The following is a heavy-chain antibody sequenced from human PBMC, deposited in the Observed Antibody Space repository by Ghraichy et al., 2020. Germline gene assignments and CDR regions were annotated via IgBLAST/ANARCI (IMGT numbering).Heavy chain of an antibody. D-gene: IGHD3-16*01. CDR2: TYHAGTT. CDR3: ARGAHDFAFGF. Sequence: SQTLSLTCAVSGDVIGAGGYSWRWIRPSPGKGLEWVGYTYHAGTTNLNPSLKNRVPILVDKSKNQFSLTLSSLPAADTPVYYCARGAHDFAFGFWGQGAPVTVTA. V-gene: IGHV4-30-2*06. CDR1: GDVIGAGGYS. J-gene: IGHJ1*01.